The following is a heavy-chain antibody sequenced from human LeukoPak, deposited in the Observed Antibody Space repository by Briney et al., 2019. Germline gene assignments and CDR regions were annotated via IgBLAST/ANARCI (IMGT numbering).Heavy chain of an antibody. CDR3: ASCGRFGDY. V-gene: IGHV3-21*01. J-gene: IGHJ4*02. CDR1: GFTFSAYS. CDR2: ITSSSTNI. D-gene: IGHD3-10*01. Sequence: KAGGSLRLSCAASGFTFSAYSMNWVRQAPGKGLEWVSSITSSSTNIKYADSVKGRFTISRDNAENSLYLQMNSLRVEDTAVYYCASCGRFGDYWGQGTLVTVSS.